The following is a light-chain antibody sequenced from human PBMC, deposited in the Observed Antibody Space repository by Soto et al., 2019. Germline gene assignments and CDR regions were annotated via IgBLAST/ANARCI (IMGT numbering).Light chain of an antibody. CDR1: QSVSNNY. CDR2: GAS. J-gene: IGKJ4*01. V-gene: IGKV3-20*01. CDR3: QQYASSPVT. Sequence: EDGLTQSPGTVSLTPGDRASLSCRASQSVSNNYLAWHQQRPGQAPRLLIFGASNRATGVPDRFTGSASGTDFTLTISRLQPEDFALYFCQQYASSPVTFGGGTKVDIK.